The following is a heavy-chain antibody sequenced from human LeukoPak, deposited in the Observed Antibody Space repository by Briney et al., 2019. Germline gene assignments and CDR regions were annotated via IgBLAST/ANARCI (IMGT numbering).Heavy chain of an antibody. V-gene: IGHV1-2*02. CDR2: INPNSGGT. J-gene: IGHJ6*03. CDR3: AISTIFGVVTNYYYYMDV. Sequence: ASVKVSCKASGYTFTGYYMHWVRQAPGQGLEWMGWINPNSGGTNYAQKFQGRVTMTRDTSISTAYMELSRLRSDDTAVYYCAISTIFGVVTNYYYYMDVWGKGTTVTVSS. D-gene: IGHD3-3*01. CDR1: GYTFTGYY.